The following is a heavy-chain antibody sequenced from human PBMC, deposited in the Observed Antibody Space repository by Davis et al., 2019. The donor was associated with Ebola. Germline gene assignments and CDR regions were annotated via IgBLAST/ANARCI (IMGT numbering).Heavy chain of an antibody. CDR2: INPNDGRT. Sequence: SVTVSCLASRYTLTNYYMHWLRQAPGQGLEWMGMINPNDGRTNYAQKFQGRVTVTRDTSTTPVLMDLSSLRSEDTALYYCTTPGGQDSGYDVFDIWGQGTMVTVSS. V-gene: IGHV1-46*03. CDR1: RYTLTNYY. CDR3: TTPGGQDSGYDVFDI. J-gene: IGHJ3*02. D-gene: IGHD5-12*01.